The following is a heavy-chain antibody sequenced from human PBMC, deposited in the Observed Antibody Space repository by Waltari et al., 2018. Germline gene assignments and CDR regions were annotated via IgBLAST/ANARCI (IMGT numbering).Heavy chain of an antibody. Sequence: QVQLVQSGAEVKKPGASVKVSCKASGYTFTSYDINWVRQATGQGLEWMGWRNPNSGNTGYAQKVQGRVTMTRNTSISTAYMELSSLRSEDTAVDYCAREGSGQGYFDLWGRGTLVTVSS. V-gene: IGHV1-8*01. CDR1: GYTFTSYD. D-gene: IGHD6-19*01. CDR3: AREGSGQGYFDL. J-gene: IGHJ2*01. CDR2: RNPNSGNT.